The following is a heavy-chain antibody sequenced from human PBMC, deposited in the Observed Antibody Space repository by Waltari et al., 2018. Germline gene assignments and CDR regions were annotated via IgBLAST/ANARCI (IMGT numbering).Heavy chain of an antibody. CDR2: VNHEGTHT. J-gene: IGHJ4*02. Sequence: EVRLVESGGGLVQPGGSLRLSCAASGFTFNNYWIHWVRHAPGKGLVWVAYVNHEGTHTAYVDAVKGRFTASRDNAKNTLYLQMNSLRVEDTAVYYCARGGLAGATPDYWGQGTLVTVSS. D-gene: IGHD1-26*01. CDR1: GFTFNNYW. V-gene: IGHV3-74*03. CDR3: ARGGLAGATPDY.